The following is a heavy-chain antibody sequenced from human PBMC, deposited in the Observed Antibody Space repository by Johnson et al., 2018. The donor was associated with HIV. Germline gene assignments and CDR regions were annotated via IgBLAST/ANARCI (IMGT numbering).Heavy chain of an antibody. D-gene: IGHD1-7*01. J-gene: IGHJ3*02. V-gene: IGHV3-66*01. CDR2: IYSGGST. Sequence: EVQLVESGGGLVKPGGSLRLSCAASGFTVSSNFMSWVRQAPGKGLEWVSVIYSGGSTYYADSVKGRFTVSRDNSKNTLYLQMNSLRAEDTAVYYCAKDRCSPGTPAAFDIWGQGTMVTVSS. CDR3: AKDRCSPGTPAAFDI. CDR1: GFTVSSNF.